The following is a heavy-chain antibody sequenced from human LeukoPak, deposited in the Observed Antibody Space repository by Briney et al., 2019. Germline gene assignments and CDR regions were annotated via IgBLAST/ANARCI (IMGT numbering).Heavy chain of an antibody. Sequence: ASVKVSCKASGGTFSSYAISWVLQAPGQGLEWMGRIIPIFGTANYAQKFQGRVTITTDESTSTAYMELSSLRSEDTAVYYCARRRESSGLIFDYWGQGTLVTVSS. V-gene: IGHV1-69*05. D-gene: IGHD6-19*01. J-gene: IGHJ4*02. CDR2: IIPIFGTA. CDR1: GGTFSSYA. CDR3: ARRRESSGLIFDY.